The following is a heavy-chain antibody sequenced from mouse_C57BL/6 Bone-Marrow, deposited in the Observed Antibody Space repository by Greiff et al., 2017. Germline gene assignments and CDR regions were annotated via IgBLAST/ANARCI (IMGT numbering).Heavy chain of an antibody. CDR2: INHRSGYT. CDR1: GYTFTSYT. Sequence: QVQLQQSGAELARPGASVKMSCKASGYTFTSYTMHWVNQRPGQGLEWIGYINHRSGYTKYNQKFKDKATLTADKSSITAYMQLSSLTSEDSAVYYCALYDYEGYFDYWGQGTTLTVSS. J-gene: IGHJ2*01. CDR3: ALYDYEGYFDY. V-gene: IGHV1-4*01. D-gene: IGHD2-4*01.